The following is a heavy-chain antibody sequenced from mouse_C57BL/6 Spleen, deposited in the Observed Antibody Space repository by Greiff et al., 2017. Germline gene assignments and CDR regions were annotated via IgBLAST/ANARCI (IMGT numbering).Heavy chain of an antibody. CDR2: ISNGGGST. D-gene: IGHD1-1*01. V-gene: IGHV5-12*01. CDR3: ARLLRSYAMDY. CDR1: GFTFSDYY. J-gene: IGHJ4*01. Sequence: EVKVVESGGGLVQPGGSLKLSCAASGFTFSDYYMYWVRQTPEKRLEWVAYISNGGGSTYYPDTVKGRFTISRDNAKNTLYLQMSRLKSEDTAMYYCARLLRSYAMDYWGQGTSVTVSS.